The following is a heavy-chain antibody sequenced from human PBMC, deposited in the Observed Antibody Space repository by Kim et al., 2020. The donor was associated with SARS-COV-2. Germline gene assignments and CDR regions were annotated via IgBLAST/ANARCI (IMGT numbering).Heavy chain of an antibody. CDR1: GDSVSSNSAA. J-gene: IGHJ6*02. V-gene: IGHV6-1*01. CDR3: ARHSGSYHFGYYYYYGMDV. D-gene: IGHD1-26*01. CDR2: TYYRSKWYN. Sequence: SQTLSLTCAISGDSVSSNSAAWNWIRQSPSRGLEWLGRTYYRSKWYNDYAVSVKSRITINPDTSKNQFSLQLNSVTPEDTAVYYCARHSGSYHFGYYYYYGMDVWGQGTTVTVSS.